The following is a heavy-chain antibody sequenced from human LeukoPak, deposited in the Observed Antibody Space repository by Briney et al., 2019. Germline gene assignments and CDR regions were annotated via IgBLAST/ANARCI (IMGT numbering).Heavy chain of an antibody. CDR1: GGSISNYY. Sequence: SETLSLTCTVSGGSISNYYWSWIRQPPGRGLEWIGYVYSSGSTNYNPSLKSRVTISVDTSKNQLSLKLSSVTAADTAVYYCARGPTRYYFDYWGQGTMVSLSS. J-gene: IGHJ4*02. CDR3: ARGPTRYYFDY. V-gene: IGHV4-59*01. CDR2: VYSSGST.